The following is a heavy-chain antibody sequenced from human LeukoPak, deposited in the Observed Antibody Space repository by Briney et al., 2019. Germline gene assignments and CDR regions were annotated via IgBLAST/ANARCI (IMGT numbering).Heavy chain of an antibody. CDR3: ARGRWISLPDY. D-gene: IGHD5-12*01. V-gene: IGHV4-59*01. CDR1: GGSISSYY. J-gene: IGHJ4*02. Sequence: SETLSLTCTDSGGSISSYYWSCIRQPPEKGREWIGYIYYSGSTNYNPSLKSRVTISVDTSKNQFSLKLSSVTAADTAVYYCARGRWISLPDYWGQGTLVSVSS. CDR2: IYYSGST.